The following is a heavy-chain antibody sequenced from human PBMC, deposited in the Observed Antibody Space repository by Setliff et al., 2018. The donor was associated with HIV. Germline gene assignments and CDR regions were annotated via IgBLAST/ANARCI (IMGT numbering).Heavy chain of an antibody. Sequence: SVKVSCKTSGGTFSSYGISWVRQAPGQGLEWMGGIIPMFGTGFYAQKFQGRVTITTDESRSTAYMELSSLSSEDTAVFYCARVGHSSSYHYYNGTDVWGQGTTVTVSS. CDR3: ARVGHSSSYHYYNGTDV. D-gene: IGHD6-13*01. V-gene: IGHV1-69*05. J-gene: IGHJ6*02. CDR2: IIPMFGTG. CDR1: GGTFSSYG.